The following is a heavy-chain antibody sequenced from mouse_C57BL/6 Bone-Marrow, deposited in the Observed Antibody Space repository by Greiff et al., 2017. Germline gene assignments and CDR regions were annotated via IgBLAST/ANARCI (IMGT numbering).Heavy chain of an antibody. D-gene: IGHD6-2*01. CDR1: GYSFTSDY. V-gene: IGHV3-8*01. Sequence: EVQGVESGPGLAKPSQTLSLTCSVTGYSFTSDYWNWIRQFPGNKLEYIGYISYSGSTYYNPSLKSRISITRDTSKNQYYLQLNSVTTEDTATYYCARLADSLAMDYGGQGTSGTVSS. CDR2: ISYSGST. CDR3: ARLADSLAMDY. J-gene: IGHJ4*01.